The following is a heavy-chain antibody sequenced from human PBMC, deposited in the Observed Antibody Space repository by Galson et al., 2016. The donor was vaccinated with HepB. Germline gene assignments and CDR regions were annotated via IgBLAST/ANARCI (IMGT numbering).Heavy chain of an antibody. CDR3: ARDRHYYSSVNYHAQDY. D-gene: IGHD3-10*01. Sequence: SVKVSCKASGYSFSSYCINWVRLAPGQGLEWVGWVSAYSGNTNYAQKFRGRVTMTTDTSTSTAYMELKSLRSDDTAVYFCARDRHYYSSVNYHAQDYWGQGTLVTVSS. V-gene: IGHV1-18*04. CDR1: GYSFSSYC. CDR2: VSAYSGNT. J-gene: IGHJ4*02.